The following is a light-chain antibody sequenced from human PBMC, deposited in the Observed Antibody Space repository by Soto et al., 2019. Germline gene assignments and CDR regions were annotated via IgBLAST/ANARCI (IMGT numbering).Light chain of an antibody. Sequence: QSALTQPPSASGTPGQRVTISCSGSSSDIGSHDVYWFQQLPGTAPRLLIYANKKRPSGVPDRFSGSKSGTSASLAISGLRSEDESDYYCAAWDDSLSSWVFGGGTKVTVL. V-gene: IGLV1-47*01. J-gene: IGLJ3*02. CDR3: AAWDDSLSSWV. CDR1: SSDIGSHD. CDR2: ANK.